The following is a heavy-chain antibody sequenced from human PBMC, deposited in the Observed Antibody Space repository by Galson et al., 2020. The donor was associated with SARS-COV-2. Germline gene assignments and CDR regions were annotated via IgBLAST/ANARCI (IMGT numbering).Heavy chain of an antibody. CDR1: GFTVSSNY. V-gene: IGHV3-66*01. CDR3: ARDRYYDSSGGYYYYGMDV. J-gene: IGHJ6*02. Sequence: TGGSMRLSCAASGFTVSSNYMSWVRQAPGKVLEWVSVIYSGGSTYYADSVKGRFTISRDNSKNTLYLQMNSLRAEDTAVYYCARDRYYDSSGGYYYYGMDVWGQGTTVTVSS. D-gene: IGHD3-22*01. CDR2: IYSGGST.